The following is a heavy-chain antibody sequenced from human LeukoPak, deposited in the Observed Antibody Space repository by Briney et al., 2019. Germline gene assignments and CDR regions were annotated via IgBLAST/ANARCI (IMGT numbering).Heavy chain of an antibody. Sequence: PGGSLRLSCAASGFTFSDYYMSWIRHAPGKGLEWVSYISSSGSTIYYADSVKGRFTISRDNAKNSLYLQMNSLRAEDTAVYYCARDLVRYFDWYNWFDPWGQGTLVTVSS. D-gene: IGHD3-9*01. CDR3: ARDLVRYFDWYNWFDP. J-gene: IGHJ5*02. CDR1: GFTFSDYY. CDR2: ISSSGSTI. V-gene: IGHV3-11*01.